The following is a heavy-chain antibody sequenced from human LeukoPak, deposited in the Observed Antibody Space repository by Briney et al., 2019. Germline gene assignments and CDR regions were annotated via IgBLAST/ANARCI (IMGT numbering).Heavy chain of an antibody. CDR2: IYYSGST. V-gene: IGHV4-59*01. Sequence: SETLSLTCTVSGGSISSYYWSWIRQPPGRGLEWVGYIYYSGSTNYNPSLKSRVTISVDTSKNQFSLKLSSVTAADTAVYYCARVRESSGYYNDFDYWGQGTLVTVSS. D-gene: IGHD3-22*01. CDR3: ARVRESSGYYNDFDY. CDR1: GGSISSYY. J-gene: IGHJ4*02.